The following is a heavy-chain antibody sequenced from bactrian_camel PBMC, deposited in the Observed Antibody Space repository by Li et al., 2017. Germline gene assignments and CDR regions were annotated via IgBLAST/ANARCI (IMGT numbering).Heavy chain of an antibody. CDR1: GITDSRYR. CDR2: IDTGDGST. J-gene: IGHJ4*01. Sequence: HVQLVESGGGSVQAGGSLRLSCAASGITDSRYRMAWFRQAPGKEREWVAVIDTGDGSTYYLNSVEGRFTIAHDNAKNTLYLQMNNLKSEDTAMYYCAADNVNLQLARHYSYWGQGTQVTVS. D-gene: IGHD7*01. V-gene: IGHV3S1*01. CDR3: AADNVNLQLARHYSY.